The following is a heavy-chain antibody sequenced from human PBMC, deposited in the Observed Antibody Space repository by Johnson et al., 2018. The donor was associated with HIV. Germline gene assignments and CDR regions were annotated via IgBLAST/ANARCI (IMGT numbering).Heavy chain of an antibody. V-gene: IGHV3-66*01. J-gene: IGHJ3*02. D-gene: IGHD2-2*01. CDR1: GFTVSTNY. Sequence: VLLVESGGGLVQPGGSLRLSCASGFTVSTNYMSWVRQAPGKGLEWVSVIYSGDTTYYADSVKGRFTISRDNSKNTLYLQMNSLRAEDTAVYYCARGYCSSTSCAPEEGNAFDIWGQGTMVTVSS. CDR3: ARGYCSSTSCAPEEGNAFDI. CDR2: IYSGDTT.